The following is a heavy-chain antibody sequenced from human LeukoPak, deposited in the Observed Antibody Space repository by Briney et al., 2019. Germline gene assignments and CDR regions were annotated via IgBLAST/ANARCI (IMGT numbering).Heavy chain of an antibody. Sequence: ASVKVSCKVSGYTLTELSMHWVRQAPGKGLEWMGGFDPEDGETIYAQKFQGRVTMTEDTSTDTAYMELSSLRSEDTAVYYCATNYGSGGYLPIDYWGQGTLVTVSS. D-gene: IGHD3-10*01. CDR3: ATNYGSGGYLPIDY. V-gene: IGHV1-24*01. CDR2: FDPEDGET. J-gene: IGHJ4*02. CDR1: GYTLTELS.